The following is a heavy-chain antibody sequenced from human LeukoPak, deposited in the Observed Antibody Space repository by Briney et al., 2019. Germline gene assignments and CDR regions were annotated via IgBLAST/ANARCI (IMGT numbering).Heavy chain of an antibody. V-gene: IGHV3-64*01. D-gene: IGHD2-15*01. CDR3: ARGRAVVAATPNYYYYYMDV. J-gene: IGHJ6*03. CDR2: ISSNGGST. Sequence: GGSLRLSCAASGFTFSSYAMHWVRQAPGKGLEYVSAISSNGGSTYYANSVKGRFTISRDNSKNTLYLQMGSLRSEDTAVYYCARGRAVVAATPNYYYYYMDVWGKGTTVTISS. CDR1: GFTFSSYA.